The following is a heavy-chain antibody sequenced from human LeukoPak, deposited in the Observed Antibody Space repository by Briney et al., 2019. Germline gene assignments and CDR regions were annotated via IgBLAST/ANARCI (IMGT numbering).Heavy chain of an antibody. J-gene: IGHJ6*03. CDR3: ARIVVVPAALLDYYYMDV. CDR1: GGSISSSSYY. CDR2: IYYSGST. Sequence: TSETLSLTCTVSGGSISSSSYYWGWIRQPPGKGLEWIGSIYYSGSTYYNPSLKSRVTISVDTSKNQFSLKLSSVTAADTAVYYCARIVVVPAALLDYYYMDVWGKGTTVTVSS. D-gene: IGHD2-2*01. V-gene: IGHV4-39*07.